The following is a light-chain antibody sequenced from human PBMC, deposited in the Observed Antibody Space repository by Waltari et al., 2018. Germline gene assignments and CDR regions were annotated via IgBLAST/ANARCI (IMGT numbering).Light chain of an antibody. CDR2: AAS. J-gene: IGKJ1*01. Sequence: AIRMTQAPFSLSASTGDRVTSTCRASQGISSYLAWYQQKPGKAPQLLIYAASTLQSGVPSRFSGSGSGTDFTLTISCLQSEDFATYYCQQYYSYPRTFGQGTKVEIK. CDR1: QGISSY. CDR3: QQYYSYPRT. V-gene: IGKV1-8*01.